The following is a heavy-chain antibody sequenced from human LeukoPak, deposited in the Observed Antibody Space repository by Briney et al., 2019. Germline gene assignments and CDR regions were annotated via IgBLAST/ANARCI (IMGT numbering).Heavy chain of an antibody. CDR1: GFTFSSYW. J-gene: IGHJ3*02. V-gene: IGHV3-74*01. CDR3: ARVLRYFDGLPAPYGDAFDI. D-gene: IGHD3-9*01. Sequence: GGSLRLSCAASGFTFSSYWMHWVRQAPGKGLVWVSRINSDGSSTTYADSVKGRFAISRDNAKNTVYLQMNSLRAEDTAVYYCARVLRYFDGLPAPYGDAFDIWGQGTMVTVSS. CDR2: INSDGSST.